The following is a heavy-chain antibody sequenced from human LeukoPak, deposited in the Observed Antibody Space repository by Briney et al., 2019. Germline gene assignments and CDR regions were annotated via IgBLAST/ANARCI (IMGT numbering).Heavy chain of an antibody. CDR2: IYHSGST. CDR1: GYSISSGYY. CDR3: ARLPVTTFVDAWFDP. J-gene: IGHJ5*02. D-gene: IGHD4-11*01. Sequence: SETLSLTCAVSGYSISSGYYWGWIRQPPGKGLEWIGSIYHSGSTYYNPSLKSRVTISVDTSKNQFSLKLSSVTAADTAVYYCARLPVTTFVDAWFDPWGQETLVTVSS. V-gene: IGHV4-38-2*01.